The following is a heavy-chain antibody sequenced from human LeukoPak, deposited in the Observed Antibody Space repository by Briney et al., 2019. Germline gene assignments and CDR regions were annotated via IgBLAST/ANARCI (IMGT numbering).Heavy chain of an antibody. CDR3: ARVILEGIDPEVYYFDY. V-gene: IGHV1-24*01. CDR2: FDPEDGET. J-gene: IGHJ4*02. Sequence: ASVKVSCKVSGYTLTELSMHWVRQAPGKGLEWMGGFDPEDGETIYAQKFQGRVTMTEDTSTDTAYMELSSLRSEDTAVYYCARVILEGIDPEVYYFDYWGQGTLVTVPS. D-gene: IGHD1-14*01. CDR1: GYTLTELS.